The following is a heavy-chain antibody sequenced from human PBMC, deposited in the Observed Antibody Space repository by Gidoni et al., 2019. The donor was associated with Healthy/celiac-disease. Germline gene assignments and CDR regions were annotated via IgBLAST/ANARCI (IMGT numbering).Heavy chain of an antibody. Sequence: QVQLQESGPGLVKPSQTLSLTCTVSGGSISSGSYYWSWIRQPAGKGLEWIGRIYTSGSTNYNPSLKSRVTISVDTSKNQFSLKLSSVTAADTAVYYCARRLPYDSSGNDAFDIWGQGTMVTVSS. D-gene: IGHD3-22*01. CDR1: GGSISSGSYY. V-gene: IGHV4-61*02. CDR2: IYTSGST. J-gene: IGHJ3*02. CDR3: ARRLPYDSSGNDAFDI.